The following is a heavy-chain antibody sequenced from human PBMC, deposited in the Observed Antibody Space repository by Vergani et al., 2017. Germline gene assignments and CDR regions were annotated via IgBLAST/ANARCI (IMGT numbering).Heavy chain of an antibody. CDR2: ISYDGSNK. D-gene: IGHD3-16*02. J-gene: IGHJ4*02. Sequence: QVQLVESGGGVVQPGRSLRLSCAASGFTFSSYGMHWVRQAPGKGLEWVAVISYDGSNKYYADSVKGRFTISRDNSKNTLYLQMNSLRAEDTAVYYCARDSYDYIWGSYRDYWGQGTLVTVSS. CDR1: GFTFSSYG. V-gene: IGHV3-30*03. CDR3: ARDSYDYIWGSYRDY.